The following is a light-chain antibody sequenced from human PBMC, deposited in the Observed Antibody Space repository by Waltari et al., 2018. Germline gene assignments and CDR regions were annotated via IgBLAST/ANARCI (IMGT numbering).Light chain of an antibody. V-gene: IGKV3-20*01. CDR2: GAS. Sequence: SCRASQSVGRSLAWYQQKPGQAPRRLIYGASSRATGIPDRFSGSGSGTDFSLTISRLEPEDFAVYYCQHYVRLPATFGQGTKVEIK. J-gene: IGKJ1*01. CDR1: QSVGRS. CDR3: QHYVRLPAT.